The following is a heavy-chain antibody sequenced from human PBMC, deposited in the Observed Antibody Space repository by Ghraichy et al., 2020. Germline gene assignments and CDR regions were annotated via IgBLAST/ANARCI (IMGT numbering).Heavy chain of an antibody. V-gene: IGHV3-73*01. CDR3: TTYSDSGTTWLDP. CDR2: IRSKANNYAT. J-gene: IGHJ5*02. Sequence: GGSLRLSCAASGLTFSDSAMHWVRQASGKGLEWIGRIRSKANNYATSYAASVKGRFTISRDDSENMASLQMNSLKSEDTAVYYCTTYSDSGTTWLDPWGQGTIVTVSS. CDR1: GLTFSDSA. D-gene: IGHD1-26*01.